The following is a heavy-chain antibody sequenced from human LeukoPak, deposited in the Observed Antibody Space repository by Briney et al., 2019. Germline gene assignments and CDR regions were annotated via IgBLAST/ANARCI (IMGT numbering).Heavy chain of an antibody. D-gene: IGHD3-16*01. V-gene: IGHV3-74*01. CDR2: INSDGSST. J-gene: IGHJ4*02. CDR3: AGVILVGGSFDY. CDR1: GFTFSSYW. Sequence: PGGSLRLSCAASGFTFSSYWMHWVRQAPGKGLVWVSRINSDGSSTSYADSVKGRFTISRDNAKNTLYLQMNSLRAEDTAVYYCAGVILVGGSFDYWGQGTLVTVSS.